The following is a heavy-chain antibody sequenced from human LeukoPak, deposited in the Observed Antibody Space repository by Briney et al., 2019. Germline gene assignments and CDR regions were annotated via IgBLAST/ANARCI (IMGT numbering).Heavy chain of an antibody. CDR1: GFTFSSYG. Sequence: GGSLRLSCAASGFTFSSYGMHWVRQAPGKGLEWVAVISYDGSNKYYADSVKGRFTISRDNSKNTLYLQMNSLRAEDTAVYYCAKDEGKYYFDYWGQGRLVTVSS. CDR3: AKDEGKYYFDY. J-gene: IGHJ4*02. V-gene: IGHV3-30*18. CDR2: ISYDGSNK. D-gene: IGHD4-23*01.